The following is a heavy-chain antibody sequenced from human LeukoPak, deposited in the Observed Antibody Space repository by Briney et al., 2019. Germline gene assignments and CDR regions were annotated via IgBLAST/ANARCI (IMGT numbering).Heavy chain of an antibody. J-gene: IGHJ6*02. V-gene: IGHV1-69*04. CDR2: IIPILGIA. CDR3: ARETVATTTYCYYGMDV. CDR1: GGTFSSYA. D-gene: IGHD5-12*01. Sequence: SVKVSCKASGGTFSSYAISWVRQAPGQGLEWMGRIIPILGIANYAQKFQGRVTITADKSTSTAYTELSSLRSEDTAVYYCARETVATTTYCYYGMDVWGQGTTVTVSS.